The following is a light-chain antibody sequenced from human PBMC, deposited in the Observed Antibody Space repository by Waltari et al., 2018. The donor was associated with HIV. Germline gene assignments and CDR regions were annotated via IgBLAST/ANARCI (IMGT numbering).Light chain of an antibody. CDR3: QVWDNDIVI. Sequence: YEVSQSPAVSVSAGQRVTISCFGERVAEEIPSWYQQKPGQSPLLIIDERNRRSSWISDRFSASKSGDTVTLTVSGTQPVDEADYFCQVWDNDIVIFGGGTRLTVL. CDR1: RVAEEI. J-gene: IGLJ2*01. V-gene: IGLV3-1*01. CDR2: ERN.